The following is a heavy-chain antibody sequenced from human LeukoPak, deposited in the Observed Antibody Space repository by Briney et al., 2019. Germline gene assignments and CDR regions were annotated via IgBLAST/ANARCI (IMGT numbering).Heavy chain of an antibody. D-gene: IGHD3-3*01. V-gene: IGHV1-46*01. CDR1: GYTFTNYY. CDR3: ARDLTIFGVVITLDNYYYGMDV. Sequence: ASVKVSCKASGYTFTNYYMHWVRQAPGQGLEGRGIINPSGGSTSYAQKFQGRVTMTRDTSTSTVYMELSSLRSEDTAVYYCARDLTIFGVVITLDNYYYGMDVWGQGTTVTVSS. J-gene: IGHJ6*02. CDR2: INPSGGST.